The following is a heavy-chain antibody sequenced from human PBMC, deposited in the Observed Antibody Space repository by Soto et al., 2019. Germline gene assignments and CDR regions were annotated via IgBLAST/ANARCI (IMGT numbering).Heavy chain of an antibody. Sequence: ASVKVSCKASGYTFTSYGISWVRQAPGQGLERMGWISAYNGNTNYAQKLQGRVTMTTDTSTSTAYMELRSLRSDDTAVYYCAREGLSLGASFIMVRRGLLCYSHFWGPRTLVTGFS. J-gene: IGHJ4*02. CDR1: GYTFTSYG. CDR3: AREGLSLGASFIMVRRGLLCYSHF. D-gene: IGHD3-10*01. CDR2: ISAYNGNT. V-gene: IGHV1-18*01.